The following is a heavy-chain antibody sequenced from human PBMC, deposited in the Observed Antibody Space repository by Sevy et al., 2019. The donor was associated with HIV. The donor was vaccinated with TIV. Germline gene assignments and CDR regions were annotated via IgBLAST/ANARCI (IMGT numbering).Heavy chain of an antibody. Sequence: SETLSLKCSVSGGSVNNHYWTWLRQSPGKGLEWLGYAHYSGRPEYNPSLKSRLTISLDMSKNQFSLQLDYVTAADTAIYYSATFGTNFDPRFDPWGQGTLVTVSS. V-gene: IGHV4-59*02. J-gene: IGHJ5*02. D-gene: IGHD2-8*01. CDR3: ATFGTNFDPRFDP. CDR2: AHYSGRP. CDR1: GGSVNNHY.